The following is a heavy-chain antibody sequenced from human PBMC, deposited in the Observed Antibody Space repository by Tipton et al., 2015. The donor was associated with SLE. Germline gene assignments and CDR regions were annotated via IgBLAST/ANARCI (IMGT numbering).Heavy chain of an antibody. CDR3: ARDWGGQRFDY. CDR2: IYHSGST. V-gene: IGHV4-38-2*02. J-gene: IGHJ4*02. D-gene: IGHD3-16*01. CDR1: GYSISSGYY. Sequence: TLSLTCTVSGYSISSGYYWGWIRQPPGKGLEWIGSIYHSGSTYYNPSLKSRVTISVDTSKNQFSLKLSSVTAADTAVYYCARDWGGQRFDYWGQGTLVTVSS.